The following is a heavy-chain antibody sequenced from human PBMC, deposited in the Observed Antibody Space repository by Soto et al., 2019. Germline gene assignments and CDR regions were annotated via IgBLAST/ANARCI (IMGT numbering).Heavy chain of an antibody. CDR2: IWYDGSNK. J-gene: IGHJ6*02. Sequence: GGSLRLSCAASGFTFSSYGMHWVRQAPGKGLEWVAVIWYDGSNKYYADSVKGRFTISRDNSKNTLYLQMNSLRAEDTAVYYCAREKTVVTPLTYYYYGMDVWGQGTTVTVSS. CDR1: GFTFSSYG. D-gene: IGHD4-4*01. V-gene: IGHV3-33*01. CDR3: AREKTVVTPLTYYYYGMDV.